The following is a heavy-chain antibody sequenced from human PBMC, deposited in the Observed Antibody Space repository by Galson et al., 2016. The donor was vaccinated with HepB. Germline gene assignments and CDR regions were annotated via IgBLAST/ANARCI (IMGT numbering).Heavy chain of an antibody. V-gene: IGHV3-30-3*01. Sequence: LRLSCAASGFFFSSSAMHWVRQPPGKGLEWVAVISHDGSNKYYADSVKGRFTISRDNSRNTLYLQMNSLTPEDTAVYYCASDGLSRGAPDYWGQGILVTVSS. D-gene: IGHD1-26*01. J-gene: IGHJ4*02. CDR1: GFFFSSSA. CDR3: ASDGLSRGAPDY. CDR2: ISHDGSNK.